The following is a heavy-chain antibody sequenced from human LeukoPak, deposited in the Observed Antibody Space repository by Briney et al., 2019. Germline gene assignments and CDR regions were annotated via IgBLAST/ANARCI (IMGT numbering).Heavy chain of an antibody. Sequence: PSETLSLTCAVYGXSFSGYYWSWIRQPPGKGLEWIGEINHSGSTNYNPSLKSRVTISVDTSKNQFSLKLSSVTAADTAVYYCARRGVRSSSWENYFDYWGQGTLVTVSS. J-gene: IGHJ4*02. D-gene: IGHD6-13*01. CDR3: ARRGVRSSSWENYFDY. CDR2: INHSGST. V-gene: IGHV4-34*01. CDR1: GXSFSGYY.